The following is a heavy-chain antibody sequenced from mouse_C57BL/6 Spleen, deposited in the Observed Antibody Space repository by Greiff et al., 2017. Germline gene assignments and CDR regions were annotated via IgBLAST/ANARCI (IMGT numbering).Heavy chain of an antibody. J-gene: IGHJ2*01. CDR1: GYSFTGYY. Sequence: VQLQQSGPELVKPGASVKISCKASGYSFTGYYMNWVKQSPEKSLEWIGEINPSTGGTTYNQKFKAKATLTVDKSSSTAYMQLKGLTSENSAVYFCARAASDYWGQGTTLTVSS. CDR2: INPSTGGT. CDR3: ARAASDY. V-gene: IGHV1-42*01.